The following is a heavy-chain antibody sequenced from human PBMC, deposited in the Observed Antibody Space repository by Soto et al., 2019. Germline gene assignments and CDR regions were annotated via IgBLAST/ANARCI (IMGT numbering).Heavy chain of an antibody. D-gene: IGHD3-22*01. V-gene: IGHV3-30-3*01. J-gene: IGHJ6*02. CDR1: GFTFSSYA. Sequence: QVQLVESGGGVVQPGRSLRLSCAASGFTFSSYAMHWVRQAPGKGLEWVAVISYDGSNKYYADSVKGRFTISRDNSKNTVYLEMNSLRAEETAVYYWGKEPQAPAYDSSGSVFGAHMDVWGQGTTVTVSS. CDR2: ISYDGSNK. CDR3: GKEPQAPAYDSSGSVFGAHMDV.